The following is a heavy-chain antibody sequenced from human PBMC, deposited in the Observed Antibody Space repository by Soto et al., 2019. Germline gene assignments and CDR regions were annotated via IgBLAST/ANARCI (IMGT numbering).Heavy chain of an antibody. D-gene: IGHD3-10*01. CDR3: VRAKGACLHLLDS. V-gene: IGHV1-3*01. J-gene: IGHJ1*01. CDR2: INAGNGNT. Sequence: ASVKVSCKASGYTFTSYAMHWVRQAPGQRLEWMGWINAGNGNTKYSQKFQGRVTITRDTSASTAYMELSSLRSEDTAVFYCVRAKGACLHLLDSWGQGTPDTVSS. CDR1: GYTFTSYA.